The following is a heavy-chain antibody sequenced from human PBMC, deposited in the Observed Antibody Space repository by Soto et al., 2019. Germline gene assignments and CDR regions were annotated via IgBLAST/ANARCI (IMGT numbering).Heavy chain of an antibody. CDR2: IYYSGST. D-gene: IGHD1-26*01. V-gene: IGHV4-39*01. J-gene: IGHJ4*02. Sequence: SETLSLTCTVSAGSISSSSYYWVWIRQSPGKGLEWIGSIYYSGSTYYNPSLKSRVTISVDTSKNQFSLKLSFVTAADTAVYYCATRGVGTHYFDHWGQGTLVTVSS. CDR3: ATRGVGTHYFDH. CDR1: AGSISSSSYY.